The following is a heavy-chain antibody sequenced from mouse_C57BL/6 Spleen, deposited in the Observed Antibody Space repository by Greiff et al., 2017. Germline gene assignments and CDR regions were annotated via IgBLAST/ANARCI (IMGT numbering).Heavy chain of an antibody. Sequence: QVQLQQPGAELVMPGASVKLSCKASGYTFTSYWMHWVKQRPGQGLEWIGEIDPSDSYTNYNQKFKGKSTVTVDKSSSTAYMQLSSLTSEDSAFDYCARQYYGSENWYVDVWGTGTTVTVSS. CDR2: IDPSDSYT. CDR3: ARQYYGSENWYVDV. D-gene: IGHD1-1*01. J-gene: IGHJ1*03. V-gene: IGHV1-69*01. CDR1: GYTFTSYW.